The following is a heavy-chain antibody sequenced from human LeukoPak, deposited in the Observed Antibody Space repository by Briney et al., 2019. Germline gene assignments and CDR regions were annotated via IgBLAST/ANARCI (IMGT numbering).Heavy chain of an antibody. CDR1: GFTFDDYG. CDR2: INWNGGST. J-gene: IGHJ5*02. CDR3: ARVLEATTFDP. D-gene: IGHD1-7*01. V-gene: IGHV3-20*04. Sequence: GGSLRLSCGASGFTFDDYGMSWVRQAPGKGLEWVSGINWNGGSTGYVDSVKGRFTISRDNAKNSLYLQMNSLRAEDTALYYCARVLEATTFDPWGQGTLVTVSS.